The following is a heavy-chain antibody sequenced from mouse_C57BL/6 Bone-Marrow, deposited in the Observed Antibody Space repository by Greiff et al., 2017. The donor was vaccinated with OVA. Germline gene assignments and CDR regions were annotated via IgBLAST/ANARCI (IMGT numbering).Heavy chain of an antibody. CDR1: GYTFTSYG. Sequence: QVQLKESGAELVRPGASVKLSCTASGYTFTSYGISWVKQRTGQGLEWIGEINPRSGNTYYNEKFKGKATLTADKSSSTAYMELRSLTSEDSAVYCCARRHHYYGSSYPLYFDYWGQGTTVTVSS. D-gene: IGHD1-1*01. CDR2: INPRSGNT. CDR3: ARRHHYYGSSYPLYFDY. V-gene: IGHV1-81*01. J-gene: IGHJ2*01.